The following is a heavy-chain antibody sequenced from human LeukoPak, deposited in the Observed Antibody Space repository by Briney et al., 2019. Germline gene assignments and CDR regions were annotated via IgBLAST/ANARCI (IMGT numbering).Heavy chain of an antibody. J-gene: IGHJ4*02. CDR1: GFTFSRYT. Sequence: GGSLRLSCAASGFTFSRYTMNWVRQAPGKGLEWVSTISPSNTYIYYSASVKGRFTISRDNAKNSLYLQMNSLRAEDTAVYYCARDPVVPDDRYYFDYWGQGTLVTVSS. CDR3: ARDPVVPDDRYYFDY. D-gene: IGHD2-2*01. V-gene: IGHV3-21*01. CDR2: ISPSNTYI.